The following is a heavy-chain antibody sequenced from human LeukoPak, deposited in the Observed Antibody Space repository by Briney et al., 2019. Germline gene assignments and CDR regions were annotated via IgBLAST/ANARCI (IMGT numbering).Heavy chain of an antibody. J-gene: IGHJ6*03. CDR3: IRTLIVATSPYMDV. Sequence: GGSLRLSCAASGFTFSSYWMLSVRQAPGKGLVWVSRANSDGTGTTYADSVEGRFTISRDNAKNTVYLQMNSLRAEDTAIHYCIRTLIVATSPYMDVWGKGTTVTVSS. CDR2: ANSDGTGT. V-gene: IGHV3-74*01. D-gene: IGHD5-12*01. CDR1: GFTFSSYW.